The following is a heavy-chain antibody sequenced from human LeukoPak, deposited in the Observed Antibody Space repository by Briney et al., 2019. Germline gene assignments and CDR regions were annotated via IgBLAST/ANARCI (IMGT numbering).Heavy chain of an antibody. CDR2: ISGSGDAT. J-gene: IGHJ6*02. V-gene: IGHV3-23*01. CDR3: ANTRGTTLYTTYYCAMDV. CDR1: QFTFNIYA. Sequence: GGSLRLSCAASQFTFNIYAMDWVRQAPGKGLEWVSTISGSGDATYYADSVKGRFTISRDKSKNTLYLQMSRLGAEDTAIYSCANTRGTTLYTTYYCAMDVWGQGTTVTVSS. D-gene: IGHD1-26*01.